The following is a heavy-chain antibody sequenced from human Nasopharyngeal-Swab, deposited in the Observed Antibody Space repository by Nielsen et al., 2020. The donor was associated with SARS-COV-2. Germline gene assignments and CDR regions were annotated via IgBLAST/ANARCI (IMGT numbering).Heavy chain of an antibody. CDR2: TYYGGNP. V-gene: IGHV4-39*02. D-gene: IGHD3-16*01. Sequence: SEILSLTSSVSDKSNSSTTHYWGWISQPPGKGVDWIGDTYYGGNPDYNPSPKTRLTISVDTSKNNLSLKLNSVTAADTAVYYCARRSYYSDANAYFFDYWGRGTLVTVSP. CDR1: DKSNSSTTHY. J-gene: IGHJ4*01. CDR3: ARRSYYSDANAYFFDY.